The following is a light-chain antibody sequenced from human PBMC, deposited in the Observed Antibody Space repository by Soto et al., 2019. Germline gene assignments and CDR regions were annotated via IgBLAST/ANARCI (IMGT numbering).Light chain of an antibody. CDR2: GAS. CDR1: QSVSNN. Sequence: EIVITQTPATLSVSPGERATLSCRASQSVSNNLAWYQQKAGQAPRLLIYGASTRATDIPASFSGSGSETEFTLTISSLQSEDFAVYYCHQYHFWWTFCLGTKVDIK. V-gene: IGKV3-15*01. CDR3: HQYHFWWT. J-gene: IGKJ1*01.